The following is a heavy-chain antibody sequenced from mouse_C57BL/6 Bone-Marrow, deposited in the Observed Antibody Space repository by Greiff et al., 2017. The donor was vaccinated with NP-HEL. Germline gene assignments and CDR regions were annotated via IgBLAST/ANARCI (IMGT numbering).Heavy chain of an antibody. D-gene: IGHD2-4*01. CDR3: AGYYDYDEGYDRDY. V-gene: IGHV1-56*01. Sequence: QVQLQQSGPELVRPGASVKISCKAPGYTFTSHWMQWVRQRPGQGLEWIGEIFPGSGSTYYNEKFKGKATLTVDTSSSTAYMQLSSLTSEDSAVYFCAGYYDYDEGYDRDYGGRGTSVTVSA. J-gene: IGHJ4*01. CDR1: GYTFTSHW. CDR2: IFPGSGST.